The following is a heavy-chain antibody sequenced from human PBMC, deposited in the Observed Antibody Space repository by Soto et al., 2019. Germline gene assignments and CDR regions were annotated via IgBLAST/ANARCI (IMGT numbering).Heavy chain of an antibody. CDR1: GGSFSGYY. J-gene: IGHJ3*02. CDR2: INHSGST. V-gene: IGHV4-34*01. D-gene: IGHD3-9*01. Sequence: SETLSLACAVYGGSFSGYYWSWIRQPPGKGLEWIGEINHSGSTNYNPSLKCRVTISVDTSKNQFSLKLSSVTAADTAVYYCARTPKLRYVDWPAAFDIWGQGTTVPVSS. CDR3: ARTPKLRYVDWPAAFDI.